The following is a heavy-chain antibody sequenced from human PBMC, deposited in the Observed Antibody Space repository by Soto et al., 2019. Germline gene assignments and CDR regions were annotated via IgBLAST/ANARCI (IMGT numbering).Heavy chain of an antibody. CDR1: GGTFSSYA. Sequence: VASVKVSCKASGGTFSSYAISWVRQAPGQGLEWMGGIIPIFGTANYAQKFQGRVTITADESTSTAYMELSSLRSEDTAVYYCARLTVPAASGVSDYWGQGTLVTVSS. J-gene: IGHJ4*02. CDR2: IIPIFGTA. V-gene: IGHV1-69*13. CDR3: ARLTVPAASGVSDY. D-gene: IGHD2-2*01.